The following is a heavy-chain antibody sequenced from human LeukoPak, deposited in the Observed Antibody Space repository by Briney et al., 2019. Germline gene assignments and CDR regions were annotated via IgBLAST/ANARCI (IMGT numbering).Heavy chain of an antibody. CDR3: AKDMNYNVGFDVRH. J-gene: IGHJ4*02. D-gene: IGHD5-12*01. CDR2: IGISSNKI. V-gene: IGHV3-21*04. Sequence: PGGSLRLSCAASGFTLRSYTMNWVRQAPGKGLEWVSSIGISSNKIYYADSVKGRFTISRDNSKNTLYLQMNSLRAEDTAVYYCAKDMNYNVGFDVRHWGQGTLVTVSS. CDR1: GFTLRSYT.